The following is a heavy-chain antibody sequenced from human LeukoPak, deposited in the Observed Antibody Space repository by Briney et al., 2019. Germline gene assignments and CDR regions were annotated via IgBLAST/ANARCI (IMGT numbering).Heavy chain of an antibody. CDR3: ASDSFYDSGGYFYY. CDR2: ISTRGNA. V-gene: IGHV4-4*07. D-gene: IGHD3-22*01. Sequence: SETLSLTCSVSGGSISSFYWSWVRQPAGKGLEWIGRISTRGNADYNPSLKSRVTLSVDTSKNQFSLKLSSVTAADTAMYYCASDSFYDSGGYFYYWGQGTLVTVCS. J-gene: IGHJ4*02. CDR1: GGSISSFY.